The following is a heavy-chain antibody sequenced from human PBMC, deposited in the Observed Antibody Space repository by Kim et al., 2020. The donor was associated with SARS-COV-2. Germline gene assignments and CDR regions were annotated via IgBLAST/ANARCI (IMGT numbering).Heavy chain of an antibody. V-gene: IGHV3-15*01. CDR3: TTDRRYDYIWGSYRPTGDY. J-gene: IGHJ4*02. D-gene: IGHD3-16*02. Sequence: GRFTISRDESKNTLDLQMNSLKTEDTAVYYCTTDRRYDYIWGSYRPTGDYWGQGTLVTVSS.